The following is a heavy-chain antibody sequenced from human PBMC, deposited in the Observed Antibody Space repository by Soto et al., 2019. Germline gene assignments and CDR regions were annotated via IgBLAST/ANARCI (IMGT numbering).Heavy chain of an antibody. J-gene: IGHJ4*02. D-gene: IGHD2-21*02. CDR1: GDSMNSRDW. CDR2: VRPGGST. Sequence: VQLQESGPGLVEPSGTLSLTCAVSGDSMNSRDWWSWVRQSPGKGLEWIGEVRPGGSTNYNAALASRVTLSVDESKNQFSLRLTSVTAADTAVYYCARVRFRVTTRACFDYWGQGTLVTVSS. CDR3: ARVRFRVTTRACFDY. V-gene: IGHV4-4*02.